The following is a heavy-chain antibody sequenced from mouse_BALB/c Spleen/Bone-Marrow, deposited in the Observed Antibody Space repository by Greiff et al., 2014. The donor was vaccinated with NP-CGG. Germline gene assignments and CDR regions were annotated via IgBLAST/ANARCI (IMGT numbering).Heavy chain of an antibody. CDR1: GFNIKETY. V-gene: IGHV14-3*02. Sequence: VPLQQAGGELVKPGASVKLSCTASGFNIKETYMHWGKQRPEQGLEWIGRIDPANYNTKYDPKFQGKATITADTSSNTAYLQLSSLTSEDTAVYYCARNSMAYWGQGTLVTVSA. CDR2: IDPANYNT. CDR3: ARNSMAY. J-gene: IGHJ3*01.